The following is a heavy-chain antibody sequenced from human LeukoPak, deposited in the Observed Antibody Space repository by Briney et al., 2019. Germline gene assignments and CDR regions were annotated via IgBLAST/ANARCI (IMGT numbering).Heavy chain of an antibody. V-gene: IGHV3-7*01. J-gene: IGHJ6*03. D-gene: IGHD2-8*01. CDR1: GFTFSSYW. CDR3: AKDPGHGGVYDYYYMDV. CDR2: IKQDGSEE. Sequence: GGSLRLSCAASGFTFSSYWMTWVRQAPGKGLEWVANIKQDGSEEYYVDSVKGRFTISRDNAKNSLFLQMNSLRAEDTAVYYCAKDPGHGGVYDYYYMDVWGKGTTVTISS.